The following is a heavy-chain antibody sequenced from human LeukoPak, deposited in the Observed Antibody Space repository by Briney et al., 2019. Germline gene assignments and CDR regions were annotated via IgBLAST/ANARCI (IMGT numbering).Heavy chain of an antibody. CDR1: GYTFTSYD. V-gene: IGHV1-18*01. D-gene: IGHD1-14*01. J-gene: IGHJ4*02. CDR3: ARSIAGNYPRDY. CDR2: MNPNSGNT. Sequence: ASVKVSCKASGYTFTSYDINWVRQATGQGLEWMGWMNPNSGNTNYAQKLQGRVTMTTDTSTSTAYMELRGLRSDDTAVYYCARSIAGNYPRDYWGQGTLVTVSS.